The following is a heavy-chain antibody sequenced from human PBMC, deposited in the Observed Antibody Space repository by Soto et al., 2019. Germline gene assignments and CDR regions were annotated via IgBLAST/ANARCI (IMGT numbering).Heavy chain of an antibody. CDR2: IVVGGGNT. CDR3: AADHDTMIPGGWFDP. V-gene: IGHV1-58*02. D-gene: IGHD3-22*01. Sequence: SVKVSCKASGFTFTSSAMQWVRQARGQRLEWIGWIVVGGGNTNYAQKFQERVTITRDMSTSTAYMELSSLRSEDTAVYYCAADHDTMIPGGWFDPWGQGTLVTVSS. J-gene: IGHJ5*02. CDR1: GFTFTSSA.